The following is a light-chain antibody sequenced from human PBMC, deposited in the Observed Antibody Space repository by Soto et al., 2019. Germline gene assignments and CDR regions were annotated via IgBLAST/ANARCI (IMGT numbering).Light chain of an antibody. CDR1: QSIGTK. V-gene: IGKV1-39*01. CDR2: AAS. J-gene: IGKJ2*01. Sequence: DIQMTQSPSSLSASVGDRVTITCRASQSIGTKLSWYQQKPGKAPKLLIHAASSLQSGVPSRFSGSGSGTDFTLTSSSLQPEDFAVYYCQQSSSTLYTFGQGTNLEIK. CDR3: QQSSSTLYT.